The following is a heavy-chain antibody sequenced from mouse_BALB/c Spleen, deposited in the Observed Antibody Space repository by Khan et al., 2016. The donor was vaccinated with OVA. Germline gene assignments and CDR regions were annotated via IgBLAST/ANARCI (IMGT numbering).Heavy chain of an antibody. D-gene: IGHD1-1*01. CDR3: SSSTCYGSGLYAMDY. J-gene: IGHJ4*01. Sequence: DLVKPGASVKLSCKAAGYTFTSYWINGIKQRPEQGLEWIGHISPGSGSPYDNNMVTVKSTLTVDTSATTTYIQLRSLSSEGAAVYVCSSSTCYGSGLYAMDYWCQGTSVTVSS. V-gene: IGHV1S41*01. CDR2: ISPGSGSP. CDR1: GYTFTSYW.